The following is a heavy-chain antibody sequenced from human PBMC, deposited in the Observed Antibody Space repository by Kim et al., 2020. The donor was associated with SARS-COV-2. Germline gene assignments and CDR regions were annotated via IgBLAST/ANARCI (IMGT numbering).Heavy chain of an antibody. J-gene: IGHJ4*02. CDR3: AKDPDFVMVIGGTFDY. CDR1: GFTFSNYA. V-gene: IGHV3-23*01. CDR2: TRGYGGST. D-gene: IGHD2-15*01. Sequence: GGSLRLSCAASGFTFSNYAMSWVRQAPGKGLEWVSATRGYGGSTYYADSVKGRFTISRDDSKNTLYLQMNSLTAEDTAVYYCAKDPDFVMVIGGTFDYWGQGTLVTVSS.